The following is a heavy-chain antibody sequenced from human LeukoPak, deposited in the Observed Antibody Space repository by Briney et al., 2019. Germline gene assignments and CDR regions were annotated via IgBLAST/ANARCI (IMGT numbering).Heavy chain of an antibody. J-gene: IGHJ4*02. Sequence: GGSLRLSCAASGLTFSNFGMHWVRQTPGKGLECVAVISYDGSNTYYADSVKGRFTISRDNSKSTLSLQMSSLGVEDTAVYYCAKERCSGSACYIFDSWGQGTLVIVSA. CDR2: ISYDGSNT. CDR3: AKERCSGSACYIFDS. CDR1: GLTFSNFG. V-gene: IGHV3-30*18. D-gene: IGHD2-15*01.